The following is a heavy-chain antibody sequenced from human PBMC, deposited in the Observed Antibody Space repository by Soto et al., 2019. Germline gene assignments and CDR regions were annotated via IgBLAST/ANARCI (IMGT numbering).Heavy chain of an antibody. Sequence: SGGSLRLSCAASGFTFDDYGLTWVRQAPGKGLEWVSGINWNGGSTRYADSVKGRFTISRDNAKNSLYLQMNSLRAEDTALYYCARVLRTLYGMDVWGQGTTVTVSS. J-gene: IGHJ6*02. V-gene: IGHV3-20*04. CDR3: ARVLRTLYGMDV. CDR2: INWNGGST. CDR1: GFTFDDYG.